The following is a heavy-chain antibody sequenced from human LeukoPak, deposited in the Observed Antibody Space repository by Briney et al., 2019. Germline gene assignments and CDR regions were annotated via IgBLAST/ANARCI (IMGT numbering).Heavy chain of an antibody. CDR3: ARAGYDSSGYRPYFQH. CDR1: GGSISSGGYS. J-gene: IGHJ1*01. D-gene: IGHD3-22*01. Sequence: SQTLSLTCAVSGGSISSGGYSWSWIRQPPGKGLEWIGYIYHSGSTYYNPSLKSRVTISVDRSKNQFSLKLSSVTAADTAVYYCARAGYDSSGYRPYFQHWGQGTLVTVSS. V-gene: IGHV4-30-2*01. CDR2: IYHSGST.